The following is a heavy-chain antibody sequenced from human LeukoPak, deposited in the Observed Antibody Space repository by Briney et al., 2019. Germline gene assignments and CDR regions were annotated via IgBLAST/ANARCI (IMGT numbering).Heavy chain of an antibody. Sequence: GGSLRLSCAAYGFTLSSHSMNWVRQAPGKGLVWVSRIHSDGSGTTYADSVKGRFTISRDDAKNTLYLQMTGLRDEDAAVYYCARGRSSSSWSDYWGQGTLVTVSS. CDR1: GFTLSSHS. CDR3: ARGRSSSSWSDY. D-gene: IGHD6-13*01. CDR2: IHSDGSGT. V-gene: IGHV3-74*01. J-gene: IGHJ4*02.